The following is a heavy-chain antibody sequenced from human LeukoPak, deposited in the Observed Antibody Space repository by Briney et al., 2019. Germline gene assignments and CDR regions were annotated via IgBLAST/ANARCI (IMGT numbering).Heavy chain of an antibody. J-gene: IGHJ4*02. CDR1: GFTFSSYW. CDR3: ARETIIRYFDYGDY. CDR2: IKQDGSEK. D-gene: IGHD3-9*01. Sequence: GGSLRLSCAASGFTFSSYWMSWVRQAPGKGLEWVANIKQDGSEKYYVDSVKGRFTISRDNPKNSLYLQMNSLRAEDTAVYYCARETIIRYFDYGDYWGQGTLVTVSS. V-gene: IGHV3-7*01.